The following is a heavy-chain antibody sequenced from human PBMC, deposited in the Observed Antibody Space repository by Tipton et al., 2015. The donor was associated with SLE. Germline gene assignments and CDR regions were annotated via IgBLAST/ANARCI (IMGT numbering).Heavy chain of an antibody. Sequence: TLSLTCTVSAGSISGYYWSWIRQPPGKGLEWIGEINHSGSTNYNPSLKSRVTISVDTSKNQFSLKLSSVTAADTAVYYCASEAYDFWSGPSAYFQHWGQGTLVTVSS. V-gene: IGHV4-34*01. CDR2: INHSGST. D-gene: IGHD3-3*01. J-gene: IGHJ1*01. CDR1: AGSISGYY. CDR3: ASEAYDFWSGPSAYFQH.